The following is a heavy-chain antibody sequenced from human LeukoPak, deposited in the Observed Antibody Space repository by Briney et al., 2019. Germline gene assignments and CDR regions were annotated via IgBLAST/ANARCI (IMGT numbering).Heavy chain of an antibody. J-gene: IGHJ3*02. Sequence: SETLSLTCAVYGGSFSGYYWGWVRQPPGKGVEWVGEINHSGSTNYTPSLKSRLTISVHTSKNQFSLKLSSVTAADTAVYYCARGGWSAFDIWGQGTMVTVSS. CDR3: ARGGWSAFDI. V-gene: IGHV4-34*01. CDR2: INHSGST. CDR1: GGSFSGYY. D-gene: IGHD2-15*01.